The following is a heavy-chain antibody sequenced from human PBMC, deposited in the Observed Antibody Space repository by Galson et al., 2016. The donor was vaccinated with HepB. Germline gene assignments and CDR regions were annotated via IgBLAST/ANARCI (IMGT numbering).Heavy chain of an antibody. CDR3: ARALDFWRSFIGVDP. D-gene: IGHD3-3*01. CDR2: INTNSGDT. Sequence: SVKVSCKASGYTFTSYDINWVRQTTGQGLEWMGWINTNSGDTGHAQKFQGRVTMTRDTSVSTAYMELTSLKSEDTAVYYCARALDFWRSFIGVDPWGQGTLVTVSS. V-gene: IGHV1-8*01. J-gene: IGHJ5*02. CDR1: GYTFTSYD.